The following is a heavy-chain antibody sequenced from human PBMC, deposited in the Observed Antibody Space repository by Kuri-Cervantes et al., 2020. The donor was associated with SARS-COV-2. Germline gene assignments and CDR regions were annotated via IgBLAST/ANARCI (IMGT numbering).Heavy chain of an antibody. CDR2: IYYSGSA. J-gene: IGHJ6*03. Sequence: SETLSLTCTVSGGSLGSGDYYWTWVRQPPGKGLEWIGNIYYSGSAFYNPSLKSRVTMSLDMSRSQFSLRLTSVTAADTAVYYCARDSRSSYQVLLDHYYYSYMDVWDKGTTVTVSS. V-gene: IGHV4-30-4*08. CDR3: ARDSRSSYQVLLDHYYYSYMDV. CDR1: GGSLGSGDYY. D-gene: IGHD3-3*01.